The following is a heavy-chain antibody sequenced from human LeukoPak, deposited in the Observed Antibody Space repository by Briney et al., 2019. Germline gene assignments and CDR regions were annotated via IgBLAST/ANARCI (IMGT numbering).Heavy chain of an antibody. V-gene: IGHV4-38-2*01. J-gene: IGHJ2*01. D-gene: IGHD1-26*01. CDR3: ARSPPVRGLPNWYFDL. CDR2: IYRSGST. Sequence: KPSETLSLTCAVSGYSISSGYYWGWIRQSPGKGLEWIGSIYRSGSTYYTPSLKSRVTISVDTSKNQFSLKLSSVTATGTAVYYCARSPPVRGLPNWYFDLWGRGTLVTVSS. CDR1: GYSISSGYY.